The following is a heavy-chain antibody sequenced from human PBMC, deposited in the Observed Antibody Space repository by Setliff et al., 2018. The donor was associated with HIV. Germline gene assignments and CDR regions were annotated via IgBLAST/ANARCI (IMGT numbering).Heavy chain of an antibody. V-gene: IGHV2-5*02. CDR1: GFSLSTSGVG. J-gene: IGHJ6*02. CDR3: AHGVYQTRLYGMDV. D-gene: IGHD2-8*01. CDR2: IYWDGDK. Sequence: GSGPTLVNPTQTITLTCTFSGFSLSTSGVGVGWIRQPPGKALDWLALIYWDGDKGYSPSLRSRLTITKDTSKNQVVLTMTNMDPVDTATYYCAHGVYQTRLYGMDVWGQGTTVTVSS.